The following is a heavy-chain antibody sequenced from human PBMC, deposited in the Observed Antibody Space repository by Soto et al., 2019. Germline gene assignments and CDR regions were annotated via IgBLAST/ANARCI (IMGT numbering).Heavy chain of an antibody. J-gene: IGHJ4*02. D-gene: IGHD3-16*02. CDR3: ARGAFPTWGTYPLDY. CDR2: IKQDGGEK. CDR1: GFTFPSYW. V-gene: IGHV3-7*04. Sequence: EVQLVESGGGLVQPGGSLSLSCPASGFTFPSYWMTWVRQAPGKGLEWGANIKQDGGEKYYVGSVKGRFTISRDNAENSLYLQLDSLRAEHAAVYYCARGAFPTWGTYPLDYWGQGTLVTVSS.